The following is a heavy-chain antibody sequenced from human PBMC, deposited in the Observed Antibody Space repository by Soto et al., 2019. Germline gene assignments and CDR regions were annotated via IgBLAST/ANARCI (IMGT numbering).Heavy chain of an antibody. CDR1: GFTFSDYW. J-gene: IGHJ4*02. CDR3: ARGARYYYDSSGYN. Sequence: GGSLRLSCAVSGFTFSDYWMSWVRQAPGKGLEWVSSISSSSSYIYYADSVKGRFTISRDNAKNSLYLQMNSLRAEDTAVYYCARGARYYYDSSGYNWGQGTLVTVSS. CDR2: ISSSSSYI. V-gene: IGHV3-21*01. D-gene: IGHD3-22*01.